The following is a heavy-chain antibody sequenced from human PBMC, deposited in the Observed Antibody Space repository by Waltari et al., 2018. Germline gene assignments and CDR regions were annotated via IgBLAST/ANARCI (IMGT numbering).Heavy chain of an antibody. CDR1: DGSINSFT. V-gene: IGHV4-59*01. D-gene: IGHD1-26*01. CDR2: LHYTGGT. CDR3: GSSGNLGLIDF. J-gene: IGHJ4*02. Sequence: QVQPLESGPGLVKPSETLSLTGFLGDGSINSFTWAWMRQPPGEGLEWIGSLHYTGGTMYNASLKSRVTISLDRSKRHLSLKLQSVTAADTALYYCGSSGNLGLIDFWGQGTLVAVSS.